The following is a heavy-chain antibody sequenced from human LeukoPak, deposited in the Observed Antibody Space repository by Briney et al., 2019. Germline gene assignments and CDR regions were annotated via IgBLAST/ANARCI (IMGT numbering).Heavy chain of an antibody. J-gene: IGHJ3*02. Sequence: SETLSLTCTVSGGSISTRSYYWGWIRQPPGKGLEWIGEIKHSGSTNYNPSLKSRVTISVDTSKNQFSLKLSSVTAADTAVYYCARVKTAPRIQLWPDAFDIWGQGTMVTVSS. CDR2: IKHSGST. CDR3: ARVKTAPRIQLWPDAFDI. D-gene: IGHD5-18*01. CDR1: GGSISTRSYY. V-gene: IGHV4-39*07.